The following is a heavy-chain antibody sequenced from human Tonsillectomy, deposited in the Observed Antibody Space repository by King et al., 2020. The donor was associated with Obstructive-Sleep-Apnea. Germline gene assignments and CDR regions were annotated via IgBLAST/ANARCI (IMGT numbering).Heavy chain of an antibody. Sequence: QLQESGPGLVKPSQTLSLTCTVSGGSISSGGHYWSWIRQHPGKGLEWIGHMYYSGSTYYNPSLKSRVTISGDTSKNQFSLNLSSVTAADTAVYYCARAGYSGYDFSYWGQGTRVTVSS. CDR2: MYYSGST. J-gene: IGHJ4*02. CDR3: ARAGYSGYDFSY. V-gene: IGHV4-31*03. CDR1: GGSISSGGHY. D-gene: IGHD5-12*01.